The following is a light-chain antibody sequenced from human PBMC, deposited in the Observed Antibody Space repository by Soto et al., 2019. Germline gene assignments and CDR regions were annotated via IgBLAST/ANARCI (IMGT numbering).Light chain of an antibody. CDR3: QQLNSYPLT. CDR1: QGIGNA. V-gene: IGKV1-17*01. Sequence: QAPSPLVASVGDWVNISCRASQGIGNALGWYQQKPGKPPKVLIYGASSLESGVPSRFSGSGSGTEFTLTISSLQPEDFATYYCQQLNSYPLTFGGGTKVDIK. J-gene: IGKJ4*01. CDR2: GAS.